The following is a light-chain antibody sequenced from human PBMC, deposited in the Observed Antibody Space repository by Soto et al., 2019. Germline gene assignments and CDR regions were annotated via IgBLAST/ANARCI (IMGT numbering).Light chain of an antibody. V-gene: IGKV1-33*01. J-gene: IGKJ3*01. CDR2: DAS. Sequence: DIQMTQSPSSLSASVGDRVTITCQASQDISNYLNWYQQKPGKAPKLLIYDASNLETGGPSRFSGSGSGTDFTFTISILQPEDIATYYCQHYDNLPLFGPGTKVDIK. CDR1: QDISNY. CDR3: QHYDNLPL.